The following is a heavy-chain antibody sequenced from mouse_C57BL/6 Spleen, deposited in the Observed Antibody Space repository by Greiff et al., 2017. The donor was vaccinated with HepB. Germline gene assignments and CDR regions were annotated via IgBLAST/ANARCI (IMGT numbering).Heavy chain of an antibody. V-gene: IGHV1-50*01. CDR1: GYTFTSYW. CDR3: ATGYSPDY. J-gene: IGHJ2*01. Sequence: VQLQQSGAELVKPGASVKLSCKASGYTFTSYWMQWVKQRPGQGLEWIGEIDPSDSYTNYNQKFKGKATLTVDTSSSTAYMQLSSLTSEDSAVYYCATGYSPDYWGQGTTLTVSS. CDR2: IDPSDSYT. D-gene: IGHD2-12*01.